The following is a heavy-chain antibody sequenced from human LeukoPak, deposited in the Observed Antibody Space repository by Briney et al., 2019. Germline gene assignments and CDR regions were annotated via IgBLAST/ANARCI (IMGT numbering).Heavy chain of an antibody. CDR3: ARVRFDSSAYGMTF. CDR1: GGSISSGSYY. Sequence: SETLSLTCSVSGGSISSGSYYWSWIRQPAGKGLEWIGRIYTSGSTDYNPSLMSRLTISLDTSKNQFSLRLTSVTAADTAVYYCARVRFDSSAYGMTFWGQGTLVTVSS. D-gene: IGHD3-22*01. CDR2: IYTSGST. V-gene: IGHV4-61*02. J-gene: IGHJ4*02.